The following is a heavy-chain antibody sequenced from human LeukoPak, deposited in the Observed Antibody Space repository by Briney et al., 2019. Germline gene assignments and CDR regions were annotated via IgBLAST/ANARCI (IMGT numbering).Heavy chain of an antibody. V-gene: IGHV4-34*01. CDR2: ISHSGST. CDR3: ARAGLSIFGMITPNWFDP. D-gene: IGHD3-3*01. Sequence: SETLSLTCSVYGGSFSDYYWSWIRQPPGKGLEWIGEISHSGSTKFNPSLKSRVTISVGTSRNQFSLNLTSVTAADAAVYYCARAGLSIFGMITPNWFDPWGQGTLVSVSS. J-gene: IGHJ5*02. CDR1: GGSFSDYY.